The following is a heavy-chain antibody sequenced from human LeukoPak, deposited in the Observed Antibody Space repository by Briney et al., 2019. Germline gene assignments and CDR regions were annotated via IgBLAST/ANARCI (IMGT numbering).Heavy chain of an antibody. CDR1: GFTFSRHG. D-gene: IGHD3-22*01. J-gene: IGHJ6*02. Sequence: QPGRSLRLSCAASGFTFSRHGMHWVRQAPGKGLEWVAVISYDGSNKYYADSVKGRFTISRDNSKNTLYLQMNSLRAEDTAVYYCAREGYYYDPSDYYGMDVWGQGTTVTVSS. CDR3: AREGYYYDPSDYYGMDV. CDR2: ISYDGSNK. V-gene: IGHV3-30*03.